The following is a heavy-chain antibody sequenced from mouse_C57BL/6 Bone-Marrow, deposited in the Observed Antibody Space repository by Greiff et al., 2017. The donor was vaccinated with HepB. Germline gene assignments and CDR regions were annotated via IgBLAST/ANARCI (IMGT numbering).Heavy chain of an antibody. D-gene: IGHD4-1*01. CDR2: IYPGDGDT. J-gene: IGHJ2*01. CDR1: GYAFSSSW. Sequence: VKLMESGPELVKPGASVKISCKASGYAFSSSWMNWVKQRPGKGLEWIGRIYPGDGDTNYNGKFKGKATLTADKSSSTVYMQLSSLTSEDSAVYFCARDWDDFDYWGQGTTLTVSS. CDR3: ARDWDDFDY. V-gene: IGHV1-82*01.